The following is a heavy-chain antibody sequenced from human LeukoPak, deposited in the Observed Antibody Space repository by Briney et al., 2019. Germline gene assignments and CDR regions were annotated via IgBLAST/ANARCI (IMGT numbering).Heavy chain of an antibody. V-gene: IGHV4-34*01. CDR1: GGSFSGYY. Sequence: SETLSLTCAVYGGSFSGYYWSWIRQPPGKGLEWIGEINHSGSTNYNPSLKSRVTISVDTSKNQFSLKLSSVTAADPAVYYCARAGDYDSSGYSRAFDIWGQGTMVTVSS. J-gene: IGHJ3*02. CDR3: ARAGDYDSSGYSRAFDI. CDR2: INHSGST. D-gene: IGHD3-22*01.